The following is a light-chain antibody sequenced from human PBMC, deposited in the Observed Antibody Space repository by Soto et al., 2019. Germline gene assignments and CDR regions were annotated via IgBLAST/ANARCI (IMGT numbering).Light chain of an antibody. CDR3: SSYTSSSHYV. CDR1: SSDVGGYNY. CDR2: DVS. Sequence: QSVLTQPASVSGSPGQSITISCIGTSSDVGGYNYVSWYQQHPGKAPKLMIYDVSNRPSGVSNRFSGSKSGNTASLTISGLQAEDEADYYCSSYTSSSHYVFGTGTKSPS. J-gene: IGLJ1*01. V-gene: IGLV2-14*01.